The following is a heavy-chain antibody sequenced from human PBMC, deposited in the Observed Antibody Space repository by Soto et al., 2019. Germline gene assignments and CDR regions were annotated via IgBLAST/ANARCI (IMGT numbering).Heavy chain of an antibody. Sequence: QVQLQESGPGLVKPSETLSLTCNVSGGSMSRYYWSWIRQPAGKGLEWIGRVYTSGSTNYNPSLKSRVTMSIDTSHHHFSLKLNSVTAADTAVYYCARTVGAAFYFDFWGQGTLVTVSS. CDR2: VYTSGST. D-gene: IGHD1-26*01. CDR3: ARTVGAAFYFDF. V-gene: IGHV4-4*07. J-gene: IGHJ4*02. CDR1: GGSMSRYY.